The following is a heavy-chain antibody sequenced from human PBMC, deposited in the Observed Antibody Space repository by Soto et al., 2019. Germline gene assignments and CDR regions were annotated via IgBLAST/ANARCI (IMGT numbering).Heavy chain of an antibody. CDR1: GFTCSSYA. D-gene: IGHD6-13*01. CDR3: AIGSIATACIPAYFAY. V-gene: IGHV3-30-3*01. Sequence: QVQLVESGGVVVQPGRSLRLSCAASGFTCSSYAMHWVRQAPGKGLEWVAVISYDGSKKYYADYVKGRFTISIDNSKNTRSLQMNSRRYEETDGYYCAIGSIATACIPAYFAYWVQGTQVTDST. CDR2: ISYDGSKK. J-gene: IGHJ4*02.